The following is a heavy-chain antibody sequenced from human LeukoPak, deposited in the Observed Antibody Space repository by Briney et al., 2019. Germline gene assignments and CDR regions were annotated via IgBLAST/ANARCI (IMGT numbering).Heavy chain of an antibody. CDR1: GFTFSSYG. J-gene: IGHJ4*02. Sequence: PGRSLRRSCAAAGFTFSSYGMHWARQAPGMGLEGVAVISYDGSNKYYADSVKGRFTICRDNSKNTLYLQMNSLRAEDTAVYYCASWRGITMVRGASEYWGQGTLVTVSS. D-gene: IGHD3-10*01. V-gene: IGHV3-30*03. CDR2: ISYDGSNK. CDR3: ASWRGITMVRGASEY.